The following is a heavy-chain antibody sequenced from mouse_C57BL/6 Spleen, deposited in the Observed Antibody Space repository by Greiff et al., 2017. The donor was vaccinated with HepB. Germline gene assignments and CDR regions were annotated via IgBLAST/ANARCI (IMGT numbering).Heavy chain of an antibody. J-gene: IGHJ2*01. CDR3: TRWYYGSSYVRDYFDY. D-gene: IGHD1-1*01. CDR2: IDPETGGT. V-gene: IGHV1-15*01. Sequence: VKLQESGAELVRPGASVTLSCKASGYTFTDYEMHWVKQTPVHGLEWIGAIDPETGGTAYNQKFKGKAILTADKSSSTAYMELRSLTSEDSAVYYCTRWYYGSSYVRDYFDYWGQGTTLTVSS. CDR1: GYTFTDYE.